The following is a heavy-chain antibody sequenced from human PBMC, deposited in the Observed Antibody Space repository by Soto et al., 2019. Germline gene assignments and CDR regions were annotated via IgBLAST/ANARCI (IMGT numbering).Heavy chain of an antibody. CDR3: ARDWRPTMVRGVIISPYQYYHYYGMDV. Sequence: SQTLSLTCAISGDSVSSNSAAWNWIRQSPSRGLEWLGRTYYRSKWYNDYAVSVKSRITINPDTSKNQFSLQLNSVTPEDTAVYYCARDWRPTMVRGVIISPYQYYHYYGMDVWGQGTTVTVSS. CDR1: GDSVSSNSAA. CDR2: TYYRSKWYN. J-gene: IGHJ6*02. D-gene: IGHD3-10*01. V-gene: IGHV6-1*01.